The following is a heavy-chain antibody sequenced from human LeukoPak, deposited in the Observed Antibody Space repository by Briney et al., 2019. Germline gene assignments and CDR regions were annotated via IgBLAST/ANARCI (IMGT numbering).Heavy chain of an antibody. J-gene: IGHJ6*04. CDR3: ARGAHLPYYYYGMDV. CDR1: GYTFTSYG. Sequence: ASVKVSCKASGYTFTSYGISWVRQAPGQGLEWMGWISAYNGNTNYAQKLQGRVTMTTDTSTSTAYMELRSPRSDDTAVYYCARGAHLPYYYYGMDVWGKGTTVTVSS. CDR2: ISAYNGNT. V-gene: IGHV1-18*04.